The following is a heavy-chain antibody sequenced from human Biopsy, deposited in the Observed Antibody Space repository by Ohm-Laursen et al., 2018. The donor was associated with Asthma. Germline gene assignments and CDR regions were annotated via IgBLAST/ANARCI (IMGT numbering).Heavy chain of an antibody. Sequence: SLRLSCVASGFTFMPYGMHWVRQVPGKGLEWVATVGSDESYTDHADSVKARFTISRNNSKNTLHLQMNSLSPEDTAVYYCARDFSQAIMIGGGREHYFDFWGQGTLVTVSS. CDR3: ARDFSQAIMIGGGREHYFDF. D-gene: IGHD3-16*01. V-gene: IGHV3-33*01. CDR1: GFTFMPYG. J-gene: IGHJ4*02. CDR2: VGSDESYT.